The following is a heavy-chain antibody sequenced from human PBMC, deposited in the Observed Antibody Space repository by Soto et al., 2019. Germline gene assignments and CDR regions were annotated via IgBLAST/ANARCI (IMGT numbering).Heavy chain of an antibody. D-gene: IGHD3-10*01. V-gene: IGHV4-34*01. Sequence: PSETLSLTCAVYGGSFSGYYWSWIRQPPGKGLEWIGEINHSGSTNYNPSLKSRVTISVDTSKNQFSLKLSSVTAADTAVCYCARGRITMVRGAPRSYYYYYMDVWGKGTTVTVSS. CDR1: GGSFSGYY. J-gene: IGHJ6*03. CDR3: ARGRITMVRGAPRSYYYYYMDV. CDR2: INHSGST.